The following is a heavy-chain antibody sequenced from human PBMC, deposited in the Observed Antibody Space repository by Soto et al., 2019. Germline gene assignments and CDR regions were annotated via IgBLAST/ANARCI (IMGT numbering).Heavy chain of an antibody. D-gene: IGHD3-3*01. CDR2: ISGSGDNT. CDR1: GFTFSSYA. CDR3: PKDMGTNDFCSAYYTYSYMAV. Sequence: EVQLLESGGGLVQPGGSLRLSCAASGFTFSSYALNWVRQAPGKGLEWVSVISGSGDNTYYADSVKGRFTISRDNSKNTLYLQMNSLRAADTAVYYCPKDMGTNDFCSAYYTYSYMAVWGKGNTVTVSS. V-gene: IGHV3-23*01. J-gene: IGHJ6*03.